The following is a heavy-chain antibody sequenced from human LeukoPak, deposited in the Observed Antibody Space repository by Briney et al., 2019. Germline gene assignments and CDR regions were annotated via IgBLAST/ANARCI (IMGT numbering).Heavy chain of an antibody. D-gene: IGHD3-22*01. CDR1: GYTFTGYY. J-gene: IGHJ4*02. V-gene: IGHV1-2*02. Sequence: ASVKVSCKASGYTFTGYYMHWVRQAPGQGLEWMGWINPNSGGTNYAQKFQGRVTMTRDTSISTAYMELSSLRSEDTAVYYCARSYYDSSGYYSYYFDYWGQGTLVTVSS. CDR3: ARSYYDSSGYYSYYFDY. CDR2: INPNSGGT.